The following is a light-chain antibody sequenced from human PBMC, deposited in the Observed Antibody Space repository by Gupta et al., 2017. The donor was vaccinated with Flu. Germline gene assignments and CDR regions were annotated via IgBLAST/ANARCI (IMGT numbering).Light chain of an antibody. CDR3: QQYGSSPNT. Sequence: EIVLTQSPATLSLSPGERATLSCRASQSVSSSYLAWYQQKPGQAPRLLIYGASSRATGIPDRFSGSGSGKDFTLTISRLEPEDFAVYYCQQYGSSPNTFGQGTKLEIK. CDR1: QSVSSSY. CDR2: GAS. V-gene: IGKV3-20*01. J-gene: IGKJ2*01.